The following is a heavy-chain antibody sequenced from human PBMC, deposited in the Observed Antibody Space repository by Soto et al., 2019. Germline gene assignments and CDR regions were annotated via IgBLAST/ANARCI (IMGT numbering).Heavy chain of an antibody. V-gene: IGHV3-49*03. J-gene: IGHJ6*02. D-gene: IGHD6-13*01. CDR3: WGIAAAGTAPQSHYYYYGMDV. Sequence: GGSLRLSCTASGFTFGDYAMSWFRQAPGKGLEWVGFIRSKAYGGTTEYAAPVKGRFTISRDDSKSIAYLQMNSLKTEDTAVYYCWGIAAAGTAPQSHYYYYGMDVWGQGTTVTVSS. CDR2: IRSKAYGGTT. CDR1: GFTFGDYA.